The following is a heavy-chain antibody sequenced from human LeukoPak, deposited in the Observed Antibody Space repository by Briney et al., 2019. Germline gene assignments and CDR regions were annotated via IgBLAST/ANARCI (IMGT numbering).Heavy chain of an antibody. D-gene: IGHD3-3*01. CDR2: ISYDGSNK. CDR3: TRDDFWSGYYPPRDY. J-gene: IGHJ4*02. CDR1: GFTFSSYG. V-gene: IGHV3-30*03. Sequence: PGRSLRLSCAASGFTFSSYGMHWVRQAPGKGLEWVAVISYDGSNKYYADSVKGRFTISRDNSKNTLYLQMNSLRAEDTAVYYCTRDDFWSGYYPPRDYWGQGTLVTVSS.